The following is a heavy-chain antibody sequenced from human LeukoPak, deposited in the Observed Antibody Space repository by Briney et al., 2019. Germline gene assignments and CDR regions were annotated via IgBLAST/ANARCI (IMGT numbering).Heavy chain of an antibody. V-gene: IGHV3-7*01. CDR2: IKQDGSEK. CDR1: GFTFGNYW. CDR3: ARDSSGYYYYYYGVDV. D-gene: IGHD3-22*01. Sequence: GGALRLSCAASGFTFGNYWMSWVRQAPGKGGEWVANIKQDGSEKYYVDSVKGRFTISRDNAKNSLYLQMNSLRAEDTAVYYCARDSSGYYYYYYGVDVWGQGTTVTVSS. J-gene: IGHJ6*02.